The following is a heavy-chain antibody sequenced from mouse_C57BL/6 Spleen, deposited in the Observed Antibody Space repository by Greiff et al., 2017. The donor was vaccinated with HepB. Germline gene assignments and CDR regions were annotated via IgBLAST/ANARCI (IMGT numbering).Heavy chain of an antibody. CDR3: ARERGGYYGSSPYYYAMDY. D-gene: IGHD1-1*01. V-gene: IGHV1-39*01. J-gene: IGHJ4*01. CDR2: INPNYGTT. CDR1: GYSFTDYN. Sequence: VQLKESGPELVKPGASVKISCKASGYSFTDYNMNWVKQSNGKSLEWIGVINPNYGTTSYNQKFKGKATLTVDQSSSTAYMQLNSLTSEDSAVYYCARERGGYYGSSPYYYAMDYWGQGTSVTVSS.